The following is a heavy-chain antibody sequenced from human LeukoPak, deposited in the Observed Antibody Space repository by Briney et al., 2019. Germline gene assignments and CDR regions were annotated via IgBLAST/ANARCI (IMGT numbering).Heavy chain of an antibody. V-gene: IGHV1-3*01. CDR1: GYTFTSYA. CDR3: ARDRWVTTVNFDY. CDR2: INAGNSDT. J-gene: IGHJ4*02. Sequence: ASVKVSCKASGYTFTSYAMNWVRQAPGQRLEWMGWINAGNSDTKYSQKFQGRVTITRDTSASTAYMELSSLRSEDTAVYYCARDRWVTTVNFDYWGQGTLVTVSS. D-gene: IGHD4-17*01.